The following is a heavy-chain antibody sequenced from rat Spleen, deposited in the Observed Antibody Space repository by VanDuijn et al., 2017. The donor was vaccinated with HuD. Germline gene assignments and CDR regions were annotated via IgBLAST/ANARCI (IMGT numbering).Heavy chain of an antibody. CDR2: ISYDGTRT. Sequence: EVQLVESGGGLVQPGRSLKLSCAASGFTFSSFPMAWVRQAPKKGPEWVATISYDGTRTYFRDSVKGRFTLSRDNTKSTLYLQMNSLRSEDTATYYCAVSGYGYWGQGVMVTVSS. J-gene: IGHJ2*01. D-gene: IGHD4-3*01. V-gene: IGHV5S10*01. CDR1: GFTFSSFP. CDR3: AVSGYGY.